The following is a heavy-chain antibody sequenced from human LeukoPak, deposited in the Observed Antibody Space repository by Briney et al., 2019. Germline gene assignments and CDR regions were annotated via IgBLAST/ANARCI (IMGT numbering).Heavy chain of an antibody. CDR3: AKDPALSGYSYGTFGY. V-gene: IGHV3-23*01. J-gene: IGHJ4*02. CDR1: GFTFSSYA. CDR2: ISGSGGST. D-gene: IGHD5-18*01. Sequence: RPGGSLRLSCAASGFTFSSYAMSWVRQVPGKGLEWVSAISGSGGSTYYADSVKGRFTISRDNSKNTLYLQMNSLRAEDTAVYYCAKDPALSGYSYGTFGYWGQGTLVTVSS.